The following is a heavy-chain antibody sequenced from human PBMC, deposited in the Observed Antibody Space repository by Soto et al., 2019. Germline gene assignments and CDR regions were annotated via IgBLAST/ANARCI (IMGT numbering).Heavy chain of an antibody. V-gene: IGHV4-39*01. Sequence: QLQLQESGPGLVKPSETLSLTCTVSGGSISSSSYYWGWIRQPPGKGLEWIGRIYYSGSTYYNPSLKSRVTISVDTSKNQFSLKLSSVTAADTAVYYCARRIAVAGSGYFDYWGQGTLVTVSS. CDR2: IYYSGST. J-gene: IGHJ4*02. D-gene: IGHD6-19*01. CDR1: GGSISSSSYY. CDR3: ARRIAVAGSGYFDY.